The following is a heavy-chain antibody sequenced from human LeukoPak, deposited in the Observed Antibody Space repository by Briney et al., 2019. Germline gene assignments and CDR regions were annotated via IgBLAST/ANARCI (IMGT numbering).Heavy chain of an antibody. V-gene: IGHV1-2*02. CDR3: ARDRGYCSSTSCRPYYYYGMDV. Sequence: ASVKVSCKASGYTLTGYYMHWVRQAPGQGLEWMGWINPNSGGTNYAQKFQGRVTMTRDTSISTAYMELSRLRSDDTAVYYCARDRGYCSSTSCRPYYYYGMDVWGRGTTVTVSS. J-gene: IGHJ6*02. CDR1: GYTLTGYY. D-gene: IGHD2-2*01. CDR2: INPNSGGT.